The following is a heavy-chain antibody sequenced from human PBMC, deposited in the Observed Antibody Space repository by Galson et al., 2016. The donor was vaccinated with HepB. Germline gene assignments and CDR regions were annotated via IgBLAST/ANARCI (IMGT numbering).Heavy chain of an antibody. V-gene: IGHV3-21*04. J-gene: IGHJ6*02. CDR2: ISSGSRHI. D-gene: IGHD5-12*01. CDR1: GFTFRAYT. CDR3: ARDSVDIVAAPSSIRNYYGMHV. Sequence: SLRLSCAASGFTFRAYTMNWVRQAPGKGLQWVSSISSGSRHISNADSLKGRFSISRDDAKNSVFLQMNSLTVDDTAKYFCARDSVDIVAAPSSIRNYYGMHVWGQTTTVTVSS.